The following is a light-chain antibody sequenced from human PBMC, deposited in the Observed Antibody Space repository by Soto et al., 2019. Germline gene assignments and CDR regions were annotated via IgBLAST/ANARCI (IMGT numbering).Light chain of an antibody. CDR1: QSISSK. V-gene: IGKV1-39*01. CDR2: AAS. Sequence: DIQMTPSPTSLSASLGDRVTITCRASQSISSKLNWYQQRPGKVPKLLIYAASSLQGGVPSRFSGSGSGTDFTLTINTLQAEDFATYYCQQSYRSPPTFGQGTKVDIK. J-gene: IGKJ1*01. CDR3: QQSYRSPPT.